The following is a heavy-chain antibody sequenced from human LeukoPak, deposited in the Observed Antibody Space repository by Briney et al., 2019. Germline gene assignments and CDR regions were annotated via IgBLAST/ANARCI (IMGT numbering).Heavy chain of an antibody. D-gene: IGHD3-22*01. J-gene: IGHJ4*02. V-gene: IGHV1-46*01. CDR1: GYTFTSYD. CDR3: AREGKGSYYYDSSGHS. CDR2: INPSGGST. Sequence: ASVRVSCTASGYTFTSYDMHWGRQAPGHGLEWMGVINPSGGSTSYAQKLQGRVTMTRDMPTSTVHMELSSLRSEDTAVYYCAREGKGSYYYDSSGHSWGQGTLVTVSS.